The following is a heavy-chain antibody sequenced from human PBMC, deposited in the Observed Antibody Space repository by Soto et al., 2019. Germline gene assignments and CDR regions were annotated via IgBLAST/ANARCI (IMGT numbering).Heavy chain of an antibody. Sequence: EVQLLESGGGLVQPGGSLRLSCAASGFTFSSYAMSWVRQAPGKGLEWVSAISGSGGSTYYADSVKGRFTISRDNSKNTLYLKMNSLRAEDTAVYYCAKDPPDGYSSSWYGWFDPWGQGTLVTVSS. CDR3: AKDPPDGYSSSWYGWFDP. D-gene: IGHD6-13*01. CDR1: GFTFSSYA. V-gene: IGHV3-23*01. J-gene: IGHJ5*02. CDR2: ISGSGGST.